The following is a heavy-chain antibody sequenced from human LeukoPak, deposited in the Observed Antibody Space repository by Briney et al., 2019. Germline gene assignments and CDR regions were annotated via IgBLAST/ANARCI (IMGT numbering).Heavy chain of an antibody. V-gene: IGHV3-20*04. Sequence: PGGSLRLSCAASGFTFDDYGMNWVRQAPGKGLEWVSGINWNGGSIGYADSVKGRFTISRDNAKNSLYLQMNSLKTEDTAVYYCTTQGPLIAAARYYYYYMDVWGKGTTVTVSS. D-gene: IGHD6-25*01. CDR1: GFTFDDYG. J-gene: IGHJ6*03. CDR3: TTQGPLIAAARYYYYYMDV. CDR2: INWNGGSI.